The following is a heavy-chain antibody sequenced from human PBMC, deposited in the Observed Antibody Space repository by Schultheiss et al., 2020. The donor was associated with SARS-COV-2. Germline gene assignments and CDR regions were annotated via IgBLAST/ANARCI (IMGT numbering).Heavy chain of an antibody. Sequence: GGSLRLSCAASGFAFSFHAIHWVRQAPGKGLEWVAVIWYDGTNKYYADSVKGRFTISRDNSKNTLYLQMNSLRAEDTAVYYCARVQSHRGYSYGYAYYYGMDVWGQGTTVTVSS. V-gene: IGHV3-33*01. D-gene: IGHD5-18*01. CDR3: ARVQSHRGYSYGYAYYYGMDV. CDR1: GFAFSFHA. J-gene: IGHJ6*02. CDR2: IWYDGTNK.